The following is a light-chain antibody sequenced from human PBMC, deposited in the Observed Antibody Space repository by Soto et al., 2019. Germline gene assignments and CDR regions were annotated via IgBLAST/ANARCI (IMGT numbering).Light chain of an antibody. V-gene: IGLV2-14*03. CDR1: SNDIGVYNF. J-gene: IGLJ2*01. Sequence: QSALAQPASVSGSPGQSITISCTGSSNDIGVYNFVSWYQQHPGRAPKLLIYDVSNRGSGVSNRFSGSKSGNTASLTISGLQAEDEADYYCSSYPANTVIFGGGTKLTVL. CDR2: DVS. CDR3: SSYPANTVI.